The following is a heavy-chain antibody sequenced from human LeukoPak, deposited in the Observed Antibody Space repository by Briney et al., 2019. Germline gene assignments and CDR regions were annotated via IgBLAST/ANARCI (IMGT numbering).Heavy chain of an antibody. D-gene: IGHD3-3*01. CDR3: ARGGYDFWSGYGSIDP. J-gene: IGHJ5*02. Sequence: GGSLRLSCAASGFTFSSFAMSWVRQAPGKGLEWVSGISGSGGSTHYADSVKGRFTISRDNSKNTLYLQMNSLRAEDTAVYYCARGGYDFWSGYGSIDPWGQGTLVTVSS. CDR1: GFTFSSFA. V-gene: IGHV3-23*01. CDR2: ISGSGGST.